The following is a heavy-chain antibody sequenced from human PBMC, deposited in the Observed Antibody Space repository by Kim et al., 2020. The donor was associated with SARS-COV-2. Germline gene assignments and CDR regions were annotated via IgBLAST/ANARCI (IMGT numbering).Heavy chain of an antibody. J-gene: IGHJ6*03. CDR1: GGTFSSYA. Sequence: SVKVSCKASGGTFSSYAISWVRQAPGQGLEWMGGSSPIFGTANYAQKVQGRVTITADESTSTAYMELSSLRSEDTAVYYCAVTGDHLYYYYYMDVWGKEATVTVSS. V-gene: IGHV1-69*13. CDR2: SSPIFGTA. CDR3: AVTGDHLYYYYYMDV. D-gene: IGHD7-27*01.